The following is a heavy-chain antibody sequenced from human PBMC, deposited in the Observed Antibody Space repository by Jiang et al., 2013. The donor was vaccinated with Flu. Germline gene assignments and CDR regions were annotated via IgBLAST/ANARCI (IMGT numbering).Heavy chain of an antibody. Sequence: GAEVKKPGEVLVKISCKGSGYSFTQPTGSAGCARCPGKAWSGWGSSILVTLIPDTVPSFQGQVTISADKSISTAYLQWSSLKASDTAMYYCARHTKDSIPPMGGDYGILLSHYYYYYGMDVWGKGTTVTVSS. CDR3: ARHTKDSIPPMGGDYGILLSHYYYYYGMDV. J-gene: IGHJ6*04. CDR2: SILVTLIP. D-gene: IGHD4-17*01. CDR1: GYSFTQPTG. V-gene: IGHV5-51*01.